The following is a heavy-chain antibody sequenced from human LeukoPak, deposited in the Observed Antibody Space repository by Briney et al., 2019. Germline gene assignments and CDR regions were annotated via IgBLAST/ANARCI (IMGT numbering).Heavy chain of an antibody. Sequence: GGSLRLSCAASGFTFSSYAMSWVRQAPGKGLEWVSAISGSGGSTYYADSVKGRFTISRDNSKNTLYLQMNRLRAEDTAVYYCTKGGAVSSKSITMIRGTRRYYYYMDVWGKGTTVTISS. J-gene: IGHJ6*03. CDR1: GFTFSSYA. CDR2: ISGSGGST. D-gene: IGHD3-10*01. V-gene: IGHV3-23*01. CDR3: TKGGAVSSKSITMIRGTRRYYYYMDV.